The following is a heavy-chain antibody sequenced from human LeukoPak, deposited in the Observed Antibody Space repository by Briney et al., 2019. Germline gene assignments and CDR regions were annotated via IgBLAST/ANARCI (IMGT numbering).Heavy chain of an antibody. J-gene: IGHJ4*02. CDR2: ISYDGSNK. CDR1: GFTFSSYA. D-gene: IGHD3-22*01. CDR3: ARDLDYYYDSSGYYPGGN. Sequence: GGSLRLSCAASGFTFSSYAMHWVRQAPGKGLEWVAVISYDGSNKYYADSVKGRFTISRDNSKNTLYLQMNSLRAEDTAVYYCARDLDYYYDSSGYYPGGNWGQGTLVTVSS. V-gene: IGHV3-30*04.